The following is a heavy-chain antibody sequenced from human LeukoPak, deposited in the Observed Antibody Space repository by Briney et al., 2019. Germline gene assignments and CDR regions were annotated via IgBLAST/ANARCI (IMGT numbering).Heavy chain of an antibody. CDR2: LSSSGSAF. V-gene: IGHV3-48*03. CDR3: ARDQSYDSSGYLDAFDI. J-gene: IGHJ3*02. CDR1: GFTFRSYE. D-gene: IGHD3-22*01. Sequence: PGGSLRLSCEDSGFTFRSYEMNWVRQAPGKGLEWIAYLSSSGSAFSYADSVKGRFTIARDNAKNSVYLEMNSLRADDTALYYCARDQSYDSSGYLDAFDIWGQGTMVTVSS.